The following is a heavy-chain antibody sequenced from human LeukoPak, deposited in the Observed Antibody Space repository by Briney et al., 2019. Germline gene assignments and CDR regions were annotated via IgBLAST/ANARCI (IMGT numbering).Heavy chain of an antibody. CDR3: VRGGPGTGVPGNMDV. Sequence: GGSLRLSCAASGFTFSTYSMNWVRQAPGKGLEWGSHISSISAKIYYADSVKGRFTITRDNAQNSLFLQMSSVRVEDTAIYDCVRGGPGTGVPGNMDVWGKGTTVTVSS. CDR2: ISSISAKI. V-gene: IGHV3-48*01. CDR1: GFTFSTYS. J-gene: IGHJ6*03. D-gene: IGHD1/OR15-1a*01.